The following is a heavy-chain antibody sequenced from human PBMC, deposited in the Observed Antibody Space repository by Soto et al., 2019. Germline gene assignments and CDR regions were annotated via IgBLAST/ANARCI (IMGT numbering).Heavy chain of an antibody. CDR3: ASGGSSNWFDP. CDR2: IYYTGNT. CDR1: SGSISSPDYY. Sequence: QVRLQESGPGLVKPSQTLSLTCTVSSGSISSPDYYWSWIRQPPGKGLEWIGYIYYTGNTYYNPSLTSRVIMSVATSTNQFSLKVTSVTAADTAVYYCASGGSSNWFDPWGQGTLVTVSS. D-gene: IGHD1-26*01. V-gene: IGHV4-30-4*01. J-gene: IGHJ5*02.